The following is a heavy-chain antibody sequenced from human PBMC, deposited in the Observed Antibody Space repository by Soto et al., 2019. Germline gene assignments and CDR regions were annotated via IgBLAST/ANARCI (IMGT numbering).Heavy chain of an antibody. CDR1: GFTFSSYS. V-gene: IGHV3-21*01. D-gene: IGHD3-9*01. CDR2: ISSSSSYI. CDR3: ARDEYDILTGYPCMDV. J-gene: IGHJ6*02. Sequence: EVQLVESGGGLVKPGGSLRLSCAASGFTFSSYSMNWVRQAPGKGLEWVSSISSSSSYIYYADSVKGRFTISRDNAKNSLYLQMNILRAEDTAVYYCARDEYDILTGYPCMDVWGQGTTVTVSS.